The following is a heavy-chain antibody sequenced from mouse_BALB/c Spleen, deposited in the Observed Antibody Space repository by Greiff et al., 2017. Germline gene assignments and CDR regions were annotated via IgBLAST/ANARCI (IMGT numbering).Heavy chain of an antibody. Sequence: VKLMESGPGLVAPSQSLSITCTVSGFSLTSYGVHWVRQPPGKGLEWLGVIWAGGSTDYNAAFISRLSISKDNSKSQVFFKMNSLQANDTAIYYCARNSRLRPYWGQGTSVTVSS. V-gene: IGHV2-2*02. D-gene: IGHD2-4*01. CDR3: ARNSRLRPY. CDR1: GFSLTSYG. J-gene: IGHJ4*01. CDR2: IWAGGST.